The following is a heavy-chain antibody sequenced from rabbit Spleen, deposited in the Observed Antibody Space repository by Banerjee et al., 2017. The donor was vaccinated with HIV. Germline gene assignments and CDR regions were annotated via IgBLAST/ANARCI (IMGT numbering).Heavy chain of an antibody. CDR2: MNSKNGEN. CDR1: GFSLIYNNV. D-gene: IGHD4-2*01. J-gene: IGHJ4*01. V-gene: IGHV1S45*01. CDR3: ARDSAGREDFNL. Sequence: QEQLEESGGGLVKPGGSLALSCKGSGFSLIYNNVMCWVRQAPGKGLEWIACMNSKNGENVYANWAKGRFTISKTSSTTVTLQMTSLTAADTATYFCARDSAGREDFNLWGPGTLVTVS.